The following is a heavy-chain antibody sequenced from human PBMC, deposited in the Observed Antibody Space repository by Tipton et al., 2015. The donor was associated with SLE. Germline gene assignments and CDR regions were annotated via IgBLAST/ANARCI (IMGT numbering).Heavy chain of an antibody. J-gene: IGHJ4*02. D-gene: IGHD2-8*02. V-gene: IGHV3-30*02. CDR3: AKDMGHWYYLDH. Sequence: SLRLSCAASGFNFSEFGMLWVRRPPGKGLGWVAFIWHDSSNEIYADSVRGRFTIPRDNSKNTLYLQINSLRPEDTAVYYCAKDMGHWYYLDHWGQGTRVTVSP. CDR1: GFNFSEFG. CDR2: IWHDSSNE.